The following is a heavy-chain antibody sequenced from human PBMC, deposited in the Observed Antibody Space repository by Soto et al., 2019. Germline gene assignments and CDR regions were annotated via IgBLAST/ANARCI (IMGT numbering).Heavy chain of an antibody. Sequence: QVQLVESGGGVVQPGRSLRLSCAASGFTFSNYGMHWVRQAPGKGLEWVASIWYDGSHKFYADSVKGRFTISRDNSENXLYLQMNSLRAGDTAVYYCARDEFIAVPGARTFDYWGQGSLVTVSS. V-gene: IGHV3-33*01. D-gene: IGHD6-19*01. CDR3: ARDEFIAVPGARTFDY. CDR2: IWYDGSHK. J-gene: IGHJ4*02. CDR1: GFTFSNYG.